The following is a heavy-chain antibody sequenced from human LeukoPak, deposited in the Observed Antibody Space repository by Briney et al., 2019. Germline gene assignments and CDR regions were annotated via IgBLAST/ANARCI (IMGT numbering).Heavy chain of an antibody. J-gene: IGHJ4*02. CDR2: ISYDGSNE. CDR1: GFTFSNYA. CDR3: AKDLGVGAYLLFDYITSGLDS. Sequence: GGSLRLSCSASGFTFSNYAMHWVRQAPGKGLEWVAVISYDGSNEYFADSVKGRFTVSRDNSKNTLYLQMNSLRPEDTAVYYCAKDLGVGAYLLFDYITSGLDSWGQGTLVTVSS. D-gene: IGHD2/OR15-2a*01. V-gene: IGHV3-30*18.